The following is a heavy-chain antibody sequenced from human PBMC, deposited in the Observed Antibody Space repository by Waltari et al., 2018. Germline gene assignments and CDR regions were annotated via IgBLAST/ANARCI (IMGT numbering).Heavy chain of an antibody. CDR3: ARHGYYGSGSFHI. Sequence: QLPLQESGPGRVKPSETLSLTCIVSDGSITSSSYYWAWIRQPPGKGLEWIGSIFYDGSAYYNPSLKSRVTMSVDTSKSHFSLKLIPVIAADTAVYYCARHGYYGSGSFHIWGQGTMLTVSS. V-gene: IGHV4-39*01. CDR2: IFYDGSA. CDR1: DGSITSSSYY. J-gene: IGHJ3*02. D-gene: IGHD3-10*01.